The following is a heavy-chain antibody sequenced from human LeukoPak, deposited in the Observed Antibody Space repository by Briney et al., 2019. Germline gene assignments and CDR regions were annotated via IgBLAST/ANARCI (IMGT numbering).Heavy chain of an antibody. Sequence: ASVKVSCKASGYTFTGYYMHWVRQAPGQGVEWMGWINPNSGGTNYAQKFQGRVTMTRDTSISTAYMELSRLRSDDTAVYYCAREDSGSSDFDYWGQGTLVTVSS. CDR2: INPNSGGT. V-gene: IGHV1-2*02. D-gene: IGHD1-26*01. CDR1: GYTFTGYY. J-gene: IGHJ4*02. CDR3: AREDSGSSDFDY.